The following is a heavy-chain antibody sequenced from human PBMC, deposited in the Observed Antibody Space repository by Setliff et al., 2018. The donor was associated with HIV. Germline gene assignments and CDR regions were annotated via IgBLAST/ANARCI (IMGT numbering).Heavy chain of an antibody. CDR2: FYYSGTT. CDR3: ARFVLAWFDFSTGAVEVTDPYAFDF. Sequence: PSETLSLTCAVSGASITTNSYYWGWIRQTPEKGLEWIGDFYYSGTTYYNPSLKSRATISMDTSQNQFSLRLSSVTAADTAVYHCARFVLAWFDFSTGAVEVTDPYAFDFWGQGILVTVSS. J-gene: IGHJ4*02. D-gene: IGHD2-21*02. V-gene: IGHV4-39*01. CDR1: GASITTNSYY.